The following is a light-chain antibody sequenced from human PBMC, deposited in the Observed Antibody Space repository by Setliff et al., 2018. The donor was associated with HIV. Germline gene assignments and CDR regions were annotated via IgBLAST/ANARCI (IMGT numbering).Light chain of an antibody. Sequence: QSALTQPASVSGAPGQSITISSTGTSSDVGGYNSVPWYQQHPGKATKVMIYEVSNRPSGVSNRFSGSKSGNTASLTISGLQAEDEADYHCTSYTSSYTLVFGTGTKVTVL. CDR2: EVS. CDR1: SSDVGGYNS. V-gene: IGLV2-14*01. CDR3: TSYTSSYTLV. J-gene: IGLJ1*01.